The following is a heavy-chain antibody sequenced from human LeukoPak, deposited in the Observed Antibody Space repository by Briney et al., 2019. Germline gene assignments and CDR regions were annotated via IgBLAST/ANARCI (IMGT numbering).Heavy chain of an antibody. D-gene: IGHD3-22*01. CDR1: GGTFSSYA. CDR3: ARQYYYDSSGYLSAAGFDY. Sequence: SVKVSCKASGGTFSSYAISWVRQAPGQGLEWMGRIIPIFATASYAQKFQGRVTITTDESTSTAYMELSSLRSEDTAVYYCARQYYYDSSGYLSAAGFDYWGQGTLVTVSS. CDR2: IIPIFATA. V-gene: IGHV1-69*05. J-gene: IGHJ4*02.